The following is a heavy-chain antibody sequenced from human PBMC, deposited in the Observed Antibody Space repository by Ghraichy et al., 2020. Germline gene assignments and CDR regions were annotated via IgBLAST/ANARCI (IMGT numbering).Heavy chain of an antibody. V-gene: IGHV4-39*07. J-gene: IGHJ4*02. CDR1: GGSISSSSYY. Sequence: SETLSLTCTVSGGSISSSSYYWGWIRQPPGKGLEWIGSIYYSGSTYYNPSLKSRVTISVDTSKNQFSLKLSSVTAADTAVYYCARHLYSSSSGFDYWGQGTLVTVSS. CDR3: ARHLYSSSSGFDY. CDR2: IYYSGST. D-gene: IGHD6-6*01.